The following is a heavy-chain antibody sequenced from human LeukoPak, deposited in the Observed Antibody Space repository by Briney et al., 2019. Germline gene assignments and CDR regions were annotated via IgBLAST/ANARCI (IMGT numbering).Heavy chain of an antibody. D-gene: IGHD6-19*01. CDR2: MNPNSGNT. V-gene: IGHV1-8*01. CDR1: GYTFTSYD. J-gene: IGHJ3*02. CDR3: ATVYSSGWYYTDAFDI. Sequence: ASVKVSCKASGYTFTSYDINWVRQATGQGLEWMGWMNPNSGNTGYAQKFQGRVTMTRNTSISTAYMELSSLRSGDTAVYYCATVYSSGWYYTDAFDIWGQGTMVTVSS.